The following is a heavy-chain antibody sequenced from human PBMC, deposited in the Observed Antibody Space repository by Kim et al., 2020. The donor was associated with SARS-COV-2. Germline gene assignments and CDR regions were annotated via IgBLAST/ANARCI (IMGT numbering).Heavy chain of an antibody. J-gene: IGHJ4*02. CDR1: GFTFSSYA. CDR2: ISYDGSNK. D-gene: IGHD2-15*01. V-gene: IGHV3-30*04. Sequence: GGSLRLSCAASGFTFSSYAMHWVRQAPGKGLEWVAVISYDGSNKYYADSVKGRFTISRDNSKNTLYLQMNSLSAEDTAVYYYARDDIVVVVAASTLLDYWGQGTLVTVSS. CDR3: ARDDIVVVVAASTLLDY.